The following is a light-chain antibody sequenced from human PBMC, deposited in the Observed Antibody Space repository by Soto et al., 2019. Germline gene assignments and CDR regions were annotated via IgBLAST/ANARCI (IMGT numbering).Light chain of an antibody. CDR1: PSVLYSSNNKNY. CDR2: WAS. V-gene: IGKV4-1*01. J-gene: IGKJ4*01. Sequence: DILMTQSPATLAVSLGERATIDCKSSPSVLYSSNNKNYLAWYQQKPGQPPKLLIYWASTRESGVPDRFSGSGSGTDFTLTISSLQAEDVAVYYCQQYYSTPLTFGGGTKVDIK. CDR3: QQYYSTPLT.